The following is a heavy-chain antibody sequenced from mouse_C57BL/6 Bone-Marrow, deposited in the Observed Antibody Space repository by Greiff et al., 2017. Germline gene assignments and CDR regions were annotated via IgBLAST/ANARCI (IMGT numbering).Heavy chain of an antibody. Sequence: EVQLQESGPELVKPGASVKISCKASGYSFTGYYMNWVKQSPEKSLEWIGEINPSTGGTTYNQKFKAKATLTVDKSSSTAYMQLKSLTSEDSAVYYSARSHHYGSSPYWYFDVWGTGTTVTVAA. CDR2: INPSTGGT. J-gene: IGHJ1*03. CDR3: ARSHHYGSSPYWYFDV. V-gene: IGHV1-42*01. CDR1: GYSFTGYY. D-gene: IGHD1-1*01.